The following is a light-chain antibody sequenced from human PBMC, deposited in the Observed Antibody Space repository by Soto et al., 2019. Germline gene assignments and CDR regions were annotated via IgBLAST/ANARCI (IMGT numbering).Light chain of an antibody. CDR2: EVF. CDR3: TSYTTTNTLYV. CDR1: NSDVGAYNY. V-gene: IGLV2-14*01. J-gene: IGLJ1*01. Sequence: ALTQPASVSGSPGQSITIPCTGTNSDVGAYNYVSWYQHHPGKAPKLMIYEVFTRSSGVSSRFSGSKSGSTASLTISGLQAEDEADYYCTSYTTTNTLYVFGTGTKLTVL.